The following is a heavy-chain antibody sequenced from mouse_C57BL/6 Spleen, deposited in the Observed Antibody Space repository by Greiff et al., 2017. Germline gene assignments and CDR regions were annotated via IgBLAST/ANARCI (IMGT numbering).Heavy chain of an antibody. J-gene: IGHJ2*01. Sequence: VQLQQSGAELVKPGASVKISCKASGYAFSSYWMNWVKQRPGKGLEWIGQIYPGDGDTNYNGKFKGKATLTADKSSSTAYMQLSSLTSEDSAVYFCARWGYDGYYYFDYWGQGTTLTVSS. D-gene: IGHD2-3*01. CDR1: GYAFSSYW. CDR2: IYPGDGDT. CDR3: ARWGYDGYYYFDY. V-gene: IGHV1-80*01.